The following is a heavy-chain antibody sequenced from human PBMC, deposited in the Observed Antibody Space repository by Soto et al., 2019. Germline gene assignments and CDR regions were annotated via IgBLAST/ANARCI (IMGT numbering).Heavy chain of an antibody. CDR1: GFIFSDYA. CDR3: AAGVSGYYTSWGADSEY. Sequence: GGSLRLSCAASGFIFSDYAMHWVRQAPGKGLEWVAVISYDAKNKYYADSVKGRFTISRDNSKNTLHVQMSSLRTEDTAVYYCAAGVSGYYTSWGADSEYWGQGSLVTVCS. CDR2: ISYDAKNK. D-gene: IGHD3-3*01. V-gene: IGHV3-30*03. J-gene: IGHJ4*02.